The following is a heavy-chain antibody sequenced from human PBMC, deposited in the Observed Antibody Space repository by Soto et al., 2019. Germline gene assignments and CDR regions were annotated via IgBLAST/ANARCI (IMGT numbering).Heavy chain of an antibody. CDR2: IYYSGST. Sequence: SETLSLTCTVSGGSISSYYWSWIRQPPGKGLEWIGYIYYSGSTNYNPSLKSRVTTSVDTSKNQFSLKLSSVTAADTAVYYCACQCANFPIENWFDPWGQGTRVTVSS. CDR1: GGSISSYY. J-gene: IGHJ5*02. V-gene: IGHV4-59*01. CDR3: ACQCANFPIENWFDP.